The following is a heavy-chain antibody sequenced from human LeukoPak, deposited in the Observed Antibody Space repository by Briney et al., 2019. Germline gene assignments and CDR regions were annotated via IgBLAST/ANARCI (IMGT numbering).Heavy chain of an antibody. J-gene: IGHJ4*02. CDR3: AIPPGYCGNDCSFDH. V-gene: IGHV5-51*01. CDR1: GCGFSNFW. CDR2: IYPGDYET. Sequence: GESLKISCEGSGCGFSNFWIGWVRQMPGKGLGWMGVIYPGDYETRYSASFQGRVTISVDKSTSTAYLQWSSLKASDTAMYSRAIPPGYCGNDCSFDHWGQGTLVTVSS. D-gene: IGHD2-21*02.